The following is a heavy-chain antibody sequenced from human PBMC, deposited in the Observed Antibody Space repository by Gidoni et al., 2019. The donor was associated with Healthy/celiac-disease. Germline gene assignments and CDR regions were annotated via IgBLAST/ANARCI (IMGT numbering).Heavy chain of an antibody. Sequence: LEWVSYISSSGSTIYYADSVKGRFTISRDNAKNSLYLQMNSLRAEDTAVYYCARDSSSYGSVDYWGQGTLVTVSS. V-gene: IGHV3-48*03. J-gene: IGHJ4*02. D-gene: IGHD4-17*01. CDR3: ARDSSSYGSVDY. CDR2: ISSSGSTI.